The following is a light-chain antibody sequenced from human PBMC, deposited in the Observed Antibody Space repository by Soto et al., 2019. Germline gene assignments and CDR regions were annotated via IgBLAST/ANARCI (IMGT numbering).Light chain of an antibody. CDR1: QSVSSN. J-gene: IGKJ2*01. V-gene: IGKV3D-15*01. Sequence: EVVMTQSPATLSVSPGERATLSCRASQSVSSNLAWYQQKPGQAPRLLIYGASTRATGIPARFSGSGSGTEFTLTISSLQSVDFAVYYCQQYNNWPLYTFGQGTKVDIK. CDR3: QQYNNWPLYT. CDR2: GAS.